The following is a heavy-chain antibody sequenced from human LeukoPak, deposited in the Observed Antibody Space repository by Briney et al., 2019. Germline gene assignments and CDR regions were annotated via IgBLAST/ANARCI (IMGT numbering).Heavy chain of an antibody. CDR3: ARESLSSGSFDY. Sequence: GRSLRLSCAASGFTFSSYAMHRVRQAPGKGLEWVAVISYDGSNKYYADSVKGRFTISRDNSKNTLYLQMNSLRAEDTAVYYCARESLSSGSFDYWGQGTLVTVSS. CDR2: ISYDGSNK. D-gene: IGHD6-19*01. J-gene: IGHJ4*02. V-gene: IGHV3-30-3*01. CDR1: GFTFSSYA.